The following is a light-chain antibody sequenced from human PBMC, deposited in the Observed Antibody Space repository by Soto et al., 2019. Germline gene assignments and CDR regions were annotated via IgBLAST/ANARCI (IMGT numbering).Light chain of an antibody. CDR3: QSYDNSLSVGV. CDR2: GNS. V-gene: IGLV1-40*01. J-gene: IGLJ3*02. CDR1: SSNIGAGYD. Sequence: QSVLTQPPSVSGAPGQRVTISCTGSSSNIGAGYDVHWYQQLPGTAPKLLIYGNSNRPSGVPDRFSGSKSGTSASLAITGLQAEDEAEYYCQSYDNSLSVGVFGGGTKVTVL.